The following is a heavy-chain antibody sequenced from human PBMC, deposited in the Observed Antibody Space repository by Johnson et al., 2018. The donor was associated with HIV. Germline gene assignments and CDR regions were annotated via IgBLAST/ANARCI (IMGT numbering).Heavy chain of an antibody. Sequence: VQLVESGGGLVQPGGSLRLSCAASGFTFSTYWMSWVRQAPGTGLEWVANIKQDGSEKYSVDSVKGRYTISRDNAKNSLYLQMKSLRAEDTALYYCARGVGATTVAAFDIWGQGTMVTVSS. D-gene: IGHD1-26*01. CDR1: GFTFSTYW. J-gene: IGHJ3*02. CDR2: IKQDGSEK. CDR3: ARGVGATTVAAFDI. V-gene: IGHV3-7*05.